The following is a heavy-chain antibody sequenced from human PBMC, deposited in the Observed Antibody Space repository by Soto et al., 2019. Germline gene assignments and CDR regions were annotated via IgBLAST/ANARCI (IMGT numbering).Heavy chain of an antibody. Sequence: EVQFVESGGGLVQPGGSLRLSFAASGFTFSLYSMSWVRQAPGKGLEWVSYISRSSTGIHYADSVKGRFTISRDDATNSMHLQMNSLRDRDTAVYYCARAVTWGLDVWGQGNTVSISS. D-gene: IGHD3-10*01. CDR1: GFTFSLYS. J-gene: IGHJ6*02. CDR3: ARAVTWGLDV. V-gene: IGHV3-48*02. CDR2: ISRSSTGI.